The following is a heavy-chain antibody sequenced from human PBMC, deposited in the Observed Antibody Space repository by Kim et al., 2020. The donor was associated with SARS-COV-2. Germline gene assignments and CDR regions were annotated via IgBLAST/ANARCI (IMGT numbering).Heavy chain of an antibody. J-gene: IGHJ6*02. V-gene: IGHV1-24*01. CDR1: GYTLTELS. CDR3: AAGIAVACTPDIYYYYYGMDV. Sequence: ASVKVSCKVSGYTLTELSMHWVRQAPGKGLEWMGGFDPEDGETIYAQKFQGRVTMTEDTSTDTAYMELSSLRSEDTAVYYCAAGIAVACTPDIYYYYYGMDVWGQGTTVTVSS. D-gene: IGHD6-19*01. CDR2: FDPEDGET.